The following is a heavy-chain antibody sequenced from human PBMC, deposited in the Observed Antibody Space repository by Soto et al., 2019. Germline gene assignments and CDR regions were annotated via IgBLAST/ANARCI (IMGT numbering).Heavy chain of an antibody. CDR2: INAGNGNT. Sequence: GASVKVSCQASGYTFNGYAMHWVRQAPGQRLEWMGWINAGNGNTKYSQKFQGRVTITRDTSASTAYMELSSLRSEDTAVYYCARAVAVPADFDYWGQGTLVTVSS. CDR1: GYTFNGYA. CDR3: ARAVAVPADFDY. J-gene: IGHJ4*02. V-gene: IGHV1-3*01. D-gene: IGHD6-19*01.